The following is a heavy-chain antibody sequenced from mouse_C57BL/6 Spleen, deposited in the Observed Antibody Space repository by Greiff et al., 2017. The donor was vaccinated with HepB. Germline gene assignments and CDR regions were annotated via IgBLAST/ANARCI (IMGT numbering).Heavy chain of an antibody. CDR2: IYPRDGST. CDR1: GYTFTDHT. D-gene: IGHD1-1*01. Sequence: VQLQQSDAELVKPGASVKISCKVSGYTFTDHTIHWMKQRPEQGLEWIGYIYPRDGSTKYNEKLKGKATLTADKSSITAYMQLNSLTSEDSAVYCCARVDYYGSSYYFDYWGQGTTLTVSS. CDR3: ARVDYYGSSYYFDY. V-gene: IGHV1-78*01. J-gene: IGHJ2*01.